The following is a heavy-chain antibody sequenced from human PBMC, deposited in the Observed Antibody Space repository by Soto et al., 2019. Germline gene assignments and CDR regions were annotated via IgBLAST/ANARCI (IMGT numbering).Heavy chain of an antibody. D-gene: IGHD6-19*01. CDR1: GGSIRSSSNY. Sequence: QLQLQESGPGLVKPSETLSLTCVVSGGSIRSSSNYWGWIRQPPGKGLEWIGSIYYSGTTYYNPSLKSRVTISVDTSKNQFSLKLSSVTAADPTVYYCARQGVIAVAGTADWYFDLWGRGTLVTVSS. CDR2: IYYSGTT. CDR3: ARQGVIAVAGTADWYFDL. V-gene: IGHV4-39*01. J-gene: IGHJ2*01.